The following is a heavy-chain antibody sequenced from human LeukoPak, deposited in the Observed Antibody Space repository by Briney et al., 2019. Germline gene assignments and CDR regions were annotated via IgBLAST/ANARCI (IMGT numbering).Heavy chain of an antibody. D-gene: IGHD3-10*01. CDR3: ARHLPSKSYSTSGSRKSRNRSVAFDV. J-gene: IGHJ3*01. Sequence: PGGSLRLSCAASGFIFSRYSLIWVRQTPGKGLEWVSSISSSSSYIYYADSVKGRFTISRDNAKNSLYLQMNSLRAEDTAVYYCARHLPSKSYSTSGSRKSRNRSVAFDVWGQGTMVTVSS. V-gene: IGHV3-21*04. CDR1: GFIFSRYS. CDR2: ISSSSSYI.